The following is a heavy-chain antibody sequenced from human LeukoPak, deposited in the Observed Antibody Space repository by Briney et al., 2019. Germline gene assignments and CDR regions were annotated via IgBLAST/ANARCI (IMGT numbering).Heavy chain of an antibody. V-gene: IGHV3-30*04. J-gene: IGHJ4*02. CDR1: GFTFSSYA. Sequence: GGSLRLSCAAPGFTFSSYAMPWVRQAPGKGLERVAVISYDGSNKYYADSVKGRFTISRDNSKNTLYLQMNSLRAEDTAVYYCARDPIAVAGYFDYWGQGTLVTVSS. CDR3: ARDPIAVAGYFDY. D-gene: IGHD6-19*01. CDR2: ISYDGSNK.